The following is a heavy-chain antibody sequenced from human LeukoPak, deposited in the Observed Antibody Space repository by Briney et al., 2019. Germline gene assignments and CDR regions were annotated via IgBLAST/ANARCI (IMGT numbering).Heavy chain of an antibody. Sequence: GGSLRLSCVASGFTFSSFGMSWVRQAPGKGLEWVSAISISGGSTYYADSVRGRFTVSRDNSKNTLYLQMNSLRAADTAVYYCAKGNSRGRIAVAASMDVWGKGTTVTISS. CDR2: ISISGGST. D-gene: IGHD6-13*01. CDR1: GFTFSSFG. V-gene: IGHV3-23*01. J-gene: IGHJ6*04. CDR3: AKGNSRGRIAVAASMDV.